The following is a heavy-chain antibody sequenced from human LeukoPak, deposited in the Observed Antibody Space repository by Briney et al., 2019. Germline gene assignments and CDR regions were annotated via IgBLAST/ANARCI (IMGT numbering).Heavy chain of an antibody. CDR1: GFTFISYS. CDR2: ISSSSSYI. D-gene: IGHD3-10*01. V-gene: IGHV3-21*01. Sequence: PGGSLRLSCAASGFTFISYSMNWVRQAPGKGLEWVSSISSSSSYIYYADSVKGRFTISRDNAKNSLYLQMNSLRAEDTAVYYCARDGSGRGWFDPWGQGTLVTVSS. CDR3: ARDGSGRGWFDP. J-gene: IGHJ5*02.